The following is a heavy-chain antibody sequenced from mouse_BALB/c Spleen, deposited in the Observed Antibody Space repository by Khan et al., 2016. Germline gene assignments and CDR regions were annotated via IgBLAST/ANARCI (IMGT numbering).Heavy chain of an antibody. J-gene: IGHJ2*01. V-gene: IGHV9-3*02. Sequence: QIQLVQSGPELKKPGETVKISCKASGYTFTNYGMNWVKQAPGKGLKWMGWINTNTGEPTYAEAFKGRFAFFLETSASTAYLQINNLKNEDTATYFCAYRYYFDYWGQGTTLTVSS. D-gene: IGHD2-14*01. CDR1: GYTFTNYG. CDR3: AYRYYFDY. CDR2: INTNTGEP.